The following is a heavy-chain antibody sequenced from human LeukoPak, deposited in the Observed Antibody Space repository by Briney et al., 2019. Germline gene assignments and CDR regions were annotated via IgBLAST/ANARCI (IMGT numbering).Heavy chain of an antibody. J-gene: IGHJ6*02. CDR3: VRGGYCSGTSCAHYDGMDV. Sequence: GGSLRLSCAASGFTFNNYGMRWVRQAPGKGLEWVGDIWYDGSHTYYADSVKGRFTISRDNSMNTLYMQMNSLRGEDAAVYYCVRGGYCSGTSCAHYDGMDVWGQGTTVTVSS. CDR1: GFTFNNYG. V-gene: IGHV3-33*08. CDR2: IWYDGSHT. D-gene: IGHD2-2*01.